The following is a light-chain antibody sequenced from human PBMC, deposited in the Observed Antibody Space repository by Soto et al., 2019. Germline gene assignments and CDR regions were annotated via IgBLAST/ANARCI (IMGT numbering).Light chain of an antibody. CDR3: QQYSRLPRT. CDR2: GAS. CDR1: QSVSSNY. J-gene: IGKJ1*01. Sequence: EIVLTQSPGTLSVSPGESATLACRASQSVSSNYLAWYQQKPGQPPRLLIYGASSRATGIPDRFSGSGSGADFTLTILRLEPKDFAVYYCQQYSRLPRTFGQGTRVDIK. V-gene: IGKV3-20*01.